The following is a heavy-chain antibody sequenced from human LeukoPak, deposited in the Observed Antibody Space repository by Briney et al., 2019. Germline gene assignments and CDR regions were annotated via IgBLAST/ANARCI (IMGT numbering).Heavy chain of an antibody. CDR3: ARLGGQQWLGPWALLFDY. V-gene: IGHV5-51*01. CDR2: IYPGGNDT. J-gene: IGHJ4*02. D-gene: IGHD6-19*01. Sequence: GESLKISRKGSWYRFNNYWLGWGRQMPGKGVGGGGIIYPGGNDTRYSPSFQGQVTISDDKSISTAYLQWGSLKASDTAMYYWARLGGQQWLGPWALLFDYWGQGTLVTVSS. CDR1: WYRFNNYW.